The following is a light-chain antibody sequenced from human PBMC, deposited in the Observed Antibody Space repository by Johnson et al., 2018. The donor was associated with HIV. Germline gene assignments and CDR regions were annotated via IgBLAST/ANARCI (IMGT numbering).Light chain of an antibody. CDR3: GTWDSSLVWV. CDR2: DNN. Sequence: HSVLTQPPSVSAAPGQKVTISCSGSSSNIGNNYVSWYQQFPGTAPKLLIYDNNKRPSGIPDRFSGSKSGTSATLGITGLQTGDEADYYCGTWDSSLVWVFGPGTKVTVL. V-gene: IGLV1-51*01. CDR1: SSNIGNNY. J-gene: IGLJ1*01.